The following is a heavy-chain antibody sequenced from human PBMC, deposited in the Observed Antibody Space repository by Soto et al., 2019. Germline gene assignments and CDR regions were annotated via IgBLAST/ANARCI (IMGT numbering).Heavy chain of an antibody. CDR2: ISGGGAGT. D-gene: IGHD2-15*01. V-gene: IGHV3-23*01. J-gene: IGHJ4*02. CDR1: GFTFNNYA. Sequence: EVQLLESGGRLVQPGESLRLSCAASGFTFNNYAMTWVRQAPGKGLEWVSVISGGGAGTYYADSVKGRFTVSRDNSKTTLFLHMNSLRAEDTAIYYCAKGGGSRGDCGGGTCLPFEYWGQGTLVTVSS. CDR3: AKGGGSRGDCGGGTCLPFEY.